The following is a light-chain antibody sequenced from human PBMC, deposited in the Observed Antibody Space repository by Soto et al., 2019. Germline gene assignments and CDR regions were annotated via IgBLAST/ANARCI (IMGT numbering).Light chain of an antibody. CDR3: QQYGRSLWT. J-gene: IGKJ1*01. Sequence: IVWTHSPVTLSLSPGEIATLSFRASQSVFTYLAWYQQKPGQAPRLLIYGASSRATGISDRFSGSGSGTDFTLTISRLEPEDFAVYYCQQYGRSLWTFGQGTKVDIK. CDR2: GAS. CDR1: QSVFTY. V-gene: IGKV3-20*01.